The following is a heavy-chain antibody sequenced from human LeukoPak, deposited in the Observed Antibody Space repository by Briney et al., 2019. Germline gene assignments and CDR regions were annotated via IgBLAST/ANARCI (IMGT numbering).Heavy chain of an antibody. D-gene: IGHD3-10*01. CDR1: GFTVSTNY. CDR3: AKAGAYYYGSGSLNWFDP. Sequence: GGSLRLSCAVSGFTVSTNYMTWVRQAPGKGLEWVSDIYSGGDTYYADSVKGRFTISRDNSKNTLYLQMNSLRAEDTAVYYCAKAGAYYYGSGSLNWFDPWGQGTLVTVSS. J-gene: IGHJ5*02. CDR2: IYSGGDT. V-gene: IGHV3-66*01.